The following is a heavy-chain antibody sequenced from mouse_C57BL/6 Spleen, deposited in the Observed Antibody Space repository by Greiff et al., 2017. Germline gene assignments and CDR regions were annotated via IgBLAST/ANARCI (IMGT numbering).Heavy chain of an antibody. D-gene: IGHD1-3*01. CDR3: ARRGDNSPYAMDY. V-gene: IGHV1-69*01. CDR1: GYTFTSYW. CDR2: IDPSDSYT. Sequence: QVQLQQSGAELVMPGASVKLSCKASGYTFTSYWMHWVKQRPGQGLEWIGEIDPSDSYTNYNQKFKGKSTLTVDKSSSTAYMQLSSLTSEDSAVYYCARRGDNSPYAMDYWGQGTSVTVSS. J-gene: IGHJ4*01.